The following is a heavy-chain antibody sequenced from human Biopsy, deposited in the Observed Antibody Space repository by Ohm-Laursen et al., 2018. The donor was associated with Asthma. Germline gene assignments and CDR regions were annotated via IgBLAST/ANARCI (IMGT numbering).Heavy chain of an antibody. CDR3: ARKAGSCISRTCYSLDF. V-gene: IGHV1-69*13. CDR2: INSVFGTT. CDR1: GGTFNTYV. Sequence: VASVKVSCKFLGGTFNTYVIGWARQAPGQGLGWMGGINSVFGTTTYPQKFQDRVTITADDSTSTVYMELSSLRSEDTAVYYCARKAGSCISRTCYSLDFWGQGTLVTVSS. J-gene: IGHJ4*02. D-gene: IGHD2-2*01.